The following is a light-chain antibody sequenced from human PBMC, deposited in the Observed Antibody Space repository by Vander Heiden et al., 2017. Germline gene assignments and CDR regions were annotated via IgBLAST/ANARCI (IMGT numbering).Light chain of an antibody. CDR1: QSVSSSY. V-gene: IGKV3-20*01. Sequence: EIVLTQSPGTLSLSPGERATLSCRASQSVSSSYLAWYQQKPGQAPRLLIYGASSRATGIPDRCSGSGSGTDFTLTISRLEPEDFAVYNCQQYGSSPTWTFGQGTKVEIK. CDR3: QQYGSSPTWT. CDR2: GAS. J-gene: IGKJ1*01.